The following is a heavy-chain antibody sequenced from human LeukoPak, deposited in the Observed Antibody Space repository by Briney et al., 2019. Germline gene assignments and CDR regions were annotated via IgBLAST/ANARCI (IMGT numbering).Heavy chain of an antibody. Sequence: GGSLRLSCAASGFTFSSYGMHWVRQAPGKGLEWVAFIRYDGSNKYYADSVKGRFTISRDNSKNTLYLQMNSLRAEDTAVYYCAKDPALLRDSSSWYRNWFDPWGQGTLVTVSS. D-gene: IGHD6-13*01. CDR1: GFTFSSYG. V-gene: IGHV3-30*02. CDR3: AKDPALLRDSSSWYRNWFDP. CDR2: IRYDGSNK. J-gene: IGHJ5*02.